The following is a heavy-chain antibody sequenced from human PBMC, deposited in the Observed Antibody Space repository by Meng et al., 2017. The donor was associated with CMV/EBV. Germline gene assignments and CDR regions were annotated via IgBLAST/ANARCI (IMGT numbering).Heavy chain of an antibody. J-gene: IGHJ4*02. CDR1: GFTFSSYA. V-gene: IGHV3-23*01. Sequence: GESLKISCAASGFTFSSYAMSWVRQAPGKGLEWVSAISGSGGSTYYADSVKGRFTISRGNSKNTLYLQMNSLRAEDTAVYYCAKVGWESYYFDYWGQGTLVTVSS. CDR2: ISGSGGST. CDR3: AKVGWESYYFDY. D-gene: IGHD1-26*01.